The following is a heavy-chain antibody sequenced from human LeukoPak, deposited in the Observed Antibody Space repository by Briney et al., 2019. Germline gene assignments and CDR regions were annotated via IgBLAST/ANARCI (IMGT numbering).Heavy chain of an antibody. D-gene: IGHD3-9*01. J-gene: IGHJ3*02. Sequence: GASVKVSCKASGYTFTSYDINWVRQATGQGLEWMGWMNPNSGNTGYAQKFQGRVTMTRNTSIGTAYMELSSLRSEDTAVYYCAILRYFDWLYFHDAFDIWGQGTMVTVSS. CDR1: GYTFTSYD. CDR2: MNPNSGNT. CDR3: AILRYFDWLYFHDAFDI. V-gene: IGHV1-8*01.